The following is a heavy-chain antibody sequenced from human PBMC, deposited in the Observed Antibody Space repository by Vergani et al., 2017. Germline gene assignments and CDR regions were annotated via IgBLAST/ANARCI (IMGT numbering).Heavy chain of an antibody. CDR3: AKCGYCAYGVCYMTYYYYMVV. D-gene: IGHD2-8*01. CDR2: IWCVGSKE. J-gene: IGHJ6*03. CDR1: GFTLSSHA. V-gene: IGHV3-33*06. Sequence: QVQLVESGGGVVQPGRSLRLSCAGSGFTLSSHARHGVGQAPGKGLEGVAFIWCVGSKEYYADSVKGRFTISRDNSKNTLYLQMNNLRAADTAVYYCAKCGYCAYGVCYMTYYYYMVVWGKGTAVTVSS.